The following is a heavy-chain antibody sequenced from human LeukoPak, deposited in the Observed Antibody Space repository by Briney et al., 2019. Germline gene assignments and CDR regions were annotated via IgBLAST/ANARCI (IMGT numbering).Heavy chain of an antibody. CDR1: GFTVSSNY. V-gene: IGHV3-53*01. D-gene: IGHD3-22*01. Sequence: PGGSLRLSCAASGFTVSSNYMSWVRQAPGKGLEWVSVIYSGGSTYYADSVKGRFTISRDNSKNTLYPQMNSLRAEDTAVYYCARDSYYYDSSGYHRTNWFDPWGQGTLVTVSS. J-gene: IGHJ5*02. CDR2: IYSGGST. CDR3: ARDSYYYDSSGYHRTNWFDP.